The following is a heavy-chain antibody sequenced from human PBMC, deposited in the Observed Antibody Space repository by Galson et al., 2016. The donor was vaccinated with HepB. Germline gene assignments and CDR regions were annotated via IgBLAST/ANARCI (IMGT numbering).Heavy chain of an antibody. CDR3: ARDMGTYTHYGVY. CDR1: GFSFNDYW. Sequence: SLRLSCAASGFSFNDYWMSWVRQAPGKGLEWVANINEDGSDPRYVDSVRGRFTISRDNAKKSLYLDMDSPRADDTAIYYCARDMGTYTHYGVYWGQGALVTVSS. J-gene: IGHJ4*02. D-gene: IGHD3-10*01. CDR2: INEDGSDP. V-gene: IGHV3-7*01.